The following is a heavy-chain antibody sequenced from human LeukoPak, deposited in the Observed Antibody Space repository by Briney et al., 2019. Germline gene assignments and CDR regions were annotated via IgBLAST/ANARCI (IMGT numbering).Heavy chain of an antibody. Sequence: GGSLRLSCAASGFTFSSYAMSWVRQAPGKGLEWVSAISGSGGSTYYADSVKGRFTISRDNSKNTLYLQMDSLRAEDTAVYYCAKAIHSSSSGVVDYWGQGTLVTVSS. CDR1: GFTFSSYA. CDR3: AKAIHSSSSGVVDY. D-gene: IGHD6-6*01. CDR2: ISGSGGST. J-gene: IGHJ4*02. V-gene: IGHV3-23*01.